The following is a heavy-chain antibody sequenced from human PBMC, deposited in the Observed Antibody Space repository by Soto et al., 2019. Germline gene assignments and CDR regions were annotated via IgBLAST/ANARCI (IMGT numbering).Heavy chain of an antibody. CDR1: GSTFSGYG. Sequence: QVQLVESGGGVVQPGRSLRLSCAASGSTFSGYGMHWVRKAPGKGLEWVALISYDGSNKYYADSVKGRFTISRDNSKNTLYLQLSGLRAEDTAVYYCAKEKRCSGYIIDYWGQGTLVTVSS. V-gene: IGHV3-30*18. D-gene: IGHD5-12*01. CDR3: AKEKRCSGYIIDY. CDR2: ISYDGSNK. J-gene: IGHJ4*02.